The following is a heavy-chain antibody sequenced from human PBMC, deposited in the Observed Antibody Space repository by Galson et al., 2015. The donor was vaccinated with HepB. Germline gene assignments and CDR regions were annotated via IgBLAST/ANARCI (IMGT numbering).Heavy chain of an antibody. CDR2: ISSSSSTI. Sequence: SLRLSCAASGFTFSSYSMNWVRQAPGKGLEWVSYISSSSSTIYYADSVKGRFTISRDNAKNSLYLQMNSLRAEDTAVYYCARGGNDYVWGSYREIDYWGQGTLVTVSS. CDR1: GFTFSSYS. V-gene: IGHV3-48*01. CDR3: ARGGNDYVWGSYREIDY. J-gene: IGHJ4*02. D-gene: IGHD3-16*02.